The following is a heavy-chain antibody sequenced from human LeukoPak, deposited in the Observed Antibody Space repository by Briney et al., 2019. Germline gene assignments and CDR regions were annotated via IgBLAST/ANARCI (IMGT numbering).Heavy chain of an antibody. V-gene: IGHV3-11*01. Sequence: GGSLRLSCAASGFTFSDYYMSWIRQAPGKGLEWVSYISSSGSTIYYADSVKGRFTISRDNAKNSLYLQMNSLRAEDMAVYYCAKSHSVEQRGYFDYWGQGTLVTVSS. CDR3: AKSHSVEQRGYFDY. CDR1: GFTFSDYY. J-gene: IGHJ4*02. CDR2: ISSSGSTI. D-gene: IGHD1/OR15-1a*01.